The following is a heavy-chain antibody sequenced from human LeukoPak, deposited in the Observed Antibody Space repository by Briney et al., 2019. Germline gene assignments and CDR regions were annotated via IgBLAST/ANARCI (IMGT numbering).Heavy chain of an antibody. CDR1: GFTFSSYE. D-gene: IGHD5-12*01. Sequence: GGSLRLSCAASGFTFSSYEMNWVRQAPGKGLEWVSYISSSGSTIYYADSVKGRFTISRDNAKNSLYLQMNSLRAEDTAVYYCARVANSGYDSMGSGSDPWGQGTLVTVSS. V-gene: IGHV3-48*03. J-gene: IGHJ5*02. CDR2: ISSSGSTI. CDR3: ARVANSGYDSMGSGSDP.